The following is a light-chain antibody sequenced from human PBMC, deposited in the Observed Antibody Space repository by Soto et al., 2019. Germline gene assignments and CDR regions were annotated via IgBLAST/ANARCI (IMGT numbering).Light chain of an antibody. Sequence: QSVLTQPRSVSASPGQSVTISCTGTSSDVGRYDYVSWYQQHPGKAPKLIVYDVTERPSGVPDRFSGSKSGNTASLTISGLQAEDEADYSCCSFTTTSTHVFGTGTKVTVL. CDR1: SSDVGRYDY. CDR2: DVT. V-gene: IGLV2-11*01. J-gene: IGLJ1*01. CDR3: CSFTTTSTHV.